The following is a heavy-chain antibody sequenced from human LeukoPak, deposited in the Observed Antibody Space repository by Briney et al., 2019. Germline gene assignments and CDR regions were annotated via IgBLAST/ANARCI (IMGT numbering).Heavy chain of an antibody. CDR2: ISSSGSTI. D-gene: IGHD3-10*01. V-gene: IGHV3-11*01. CDR1: GFTFSDYY. Sequence: KSGGSLRLSCAASGFTFSDYYMSWIRQAPGKGLEWVSYISSSGSTIYYADSVKGRFTISRDNAKNSLYPQMNSLRAEDTAVYYCASVYGSGSYYTDYYYYYYMDVWGKGTTVTVSS. J-gene: IGHJ6*03. CDR3: ASVYGSGSYYTDYYYYYYMDV.